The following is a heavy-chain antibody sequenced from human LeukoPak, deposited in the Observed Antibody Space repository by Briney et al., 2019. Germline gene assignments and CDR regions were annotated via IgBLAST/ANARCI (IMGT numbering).Heavy chain of an antibody. D-gene: IGHD3-10*01. J-gene: IGHJ4*02. CDR1: GFTFSRYA. CDR3: ARDESPYGSGDFDY. V-gene: IGHV3-30-3*01. CDR2: ISYDGSNK. Sequence: GGSLRLSCAASGFTFSRYAMHWVRQAPGKGLEWVAVISYDGSNKYYADSVKGRFTISRDNSKNTLYLQMNSLRAEDTAVYYCARDESPYGSGDFDYWGQGTLVTVSS.